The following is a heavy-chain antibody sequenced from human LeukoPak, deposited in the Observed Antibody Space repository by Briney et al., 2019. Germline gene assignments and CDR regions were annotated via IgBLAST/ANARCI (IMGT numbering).Heavy chain of an antibody. V-gene: IGHV4-59*08. D-gene: IGHD2-8*01. J-gene: IGHJ4*02. CDR2: IYYSGST. Sequence: SETLSLTCTVSGGSISSYYWSWIRQPPGKGLEWIGYIYYSGSTNYNPSLKSRVTISVDTSKNQFSLKLSSVTAADTAVYYCGRRVSLDDTLDCWGQGTLVTVSS. CDR1: GGSISSYY. CDR3: GRRVSLDDTLDC.